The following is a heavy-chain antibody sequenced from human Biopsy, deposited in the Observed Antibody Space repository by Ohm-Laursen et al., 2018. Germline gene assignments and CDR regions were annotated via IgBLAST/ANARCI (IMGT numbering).Heavy chain of an antibody. CDR3: ATELLPPGVGGPWLDS. J-gene: IGHJ5*01. V-gene: IGHV3-21*06. CDR2: ISASSSYI. CDR1: GVTLSRHS. D-gene: IGHD3-10*01. Sequence: GSLRLSCAASGVTLSRHSVNWVRQAPGKGLEWVSSISASSSYIYYADSVKGRFTVSRDNTKNTLYLQMNSLRAADTAIYFCATELLPPGVGGPWLDSWGQGTPVTVSS.